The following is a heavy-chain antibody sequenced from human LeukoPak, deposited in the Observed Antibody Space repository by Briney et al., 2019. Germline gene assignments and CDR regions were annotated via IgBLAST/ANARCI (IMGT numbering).Heavy chain of an antibody. CDR3: ARSPYYDFWSGYYFRFDP. Sequence: SETLSLTCTVSGGSISSYYWSWIRQPPGKGLEWIGYIFYSGSTNYNPSLKSRVTISVDTSKNQFSLKLSSVTAADTAVYYCARSPYYDFWSGYYFRFDPWGQGTLVTVSS. CDR2: IFYSGST. CDR1: GGSISSYY. V-gene: IGHV4-59*01. D-gene: IGHD3-3*01. J-gene: IGHJ5*02.